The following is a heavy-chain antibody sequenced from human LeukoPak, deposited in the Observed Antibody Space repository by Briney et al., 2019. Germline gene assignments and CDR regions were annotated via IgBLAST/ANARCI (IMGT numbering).Heavy chain of an antibody. Sequence: GGSLRLSCAASGFTFSSYSMNWVRQAPGKGLEWVSSMSSSSSYIYYADSVKGRFTISRDNAKNSLYLQMNSLRAEDTAVYYCARDLSSNSFDYWGQGTLVTVSS. V-gene: IGHV3-21*01. CDR3: ARDLSSNSFDY. CDR1: GFTFSSYS. J-gene: IGHJ4*02. D-gene: IGHD6-13*01. CDR2: MSSSSSYI.